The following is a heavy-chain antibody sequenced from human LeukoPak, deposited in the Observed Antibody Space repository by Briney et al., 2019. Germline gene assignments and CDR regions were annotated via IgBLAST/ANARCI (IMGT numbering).Heavy chain of an antibody. J-gene: IGHJ3*02. D-gene: IGHD3-3*01. V-gene: IGHV4-34*01. Sequence: PSETLSLTCAVYGGSFSGYYWSWIRQPPGKGLEWIGEINHSGSTNYNPSLKSRVTISVDTSKNQFSLKLSSVTAADTAVYYCARVNIPPGFWSGYYRRAFDIWGQGTMVTVSS. CDR2: INHSGST. CDR1: GGSFSGYY. CDR3: ARVNIPPGFWSGYYRRAFDI.